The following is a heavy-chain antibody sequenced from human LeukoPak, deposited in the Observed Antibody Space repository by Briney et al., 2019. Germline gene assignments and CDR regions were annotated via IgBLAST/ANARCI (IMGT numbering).Heavy chain of an antibody. D-gene: IGHD2-2*01. Sequence: PGGSLRLSCEASGFSFSTYSMNWVRQAPGKGLEWVSYISSSSSTIYYADSVKGRFTISRDNAKNSLYLQMNSLRAEDTAVYYWARGLSNRYCSSTSCQPAFDIWGQGTMVTVSS. V-gene: IGHV3-48*01. CDR1: GFSFSTYS. CDR2: ISSSSSTI. CDR3: ARGLSNRYCSSTSCQPAFDI. J-gene: IGHJ3*02.